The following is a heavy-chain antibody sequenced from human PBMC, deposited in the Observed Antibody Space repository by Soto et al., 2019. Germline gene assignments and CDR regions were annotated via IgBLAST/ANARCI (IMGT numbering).Heavy chain of an antibody. CDR3: ARHGDSGVDY. D-gene: IGHD5-12*01. V-gene: IGHV4-39*01. CDR1: GRTISSSSYF. CDR2: IYYSGST. J-gene: IGHJ4*02. Sequence: SETLSLTCTVSGRTISSSSYFWGWIRQPPGKGLEWIGSIYYSGSTYYNPSLKSRVTISVDTSKNQFSLKLSSVTAAHTAVYYCARHGDSGVDYWGQGTLVTVSS.